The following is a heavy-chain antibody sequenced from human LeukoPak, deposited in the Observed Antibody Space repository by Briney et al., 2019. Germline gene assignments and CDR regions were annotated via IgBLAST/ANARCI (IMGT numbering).Heavy chain of an antibody. J-gene: IGHJ3*02. D-gene: IGHD3-22*01. CDR3: AKDGYSESSKEALDI. V-gene: IGHV3-30*18. CDR1: GFTFSNYG. CDR2: ISYDGSNT. Sequence: GGSLRLSCAASGFTFSNYGMHWVRQAPGKGLEWVAVISYDGSNTFYADSVKGRFTISRDNSKNTVYLQLNSLRIEDTAVYYCAKDGYSESSKEALDIWGQGTMVTVSS.